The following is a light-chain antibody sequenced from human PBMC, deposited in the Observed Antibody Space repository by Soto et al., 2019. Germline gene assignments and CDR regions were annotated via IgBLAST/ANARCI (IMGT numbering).Light chain of an antibody. Sequence: DIQMTQSPSTLSASVGDRVTLTCRASQSINSWLAWYQQKPGKAPKLLIYDASSLESGVPSRFSGSRSGTEFPLTISSLQPDDFAAYHCQQYDSYPWTFGQGTKVEIK. CDR3: QQYDSYPWT. J-gene: IGKJ1*01. CDR1: QSINSW. CDR2: DAS. V-gene: IGKV1-5*01.